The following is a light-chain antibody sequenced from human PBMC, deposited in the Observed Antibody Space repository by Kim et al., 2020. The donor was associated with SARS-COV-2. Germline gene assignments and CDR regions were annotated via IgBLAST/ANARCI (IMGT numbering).Light chain of an antibody. Sequence: QPVLTQSPSASAALGASVTLTCTLSSGHSNYAIAWHQQHPGKAPRYLMKLNSDGSHKKGDGIPDRFSGSSSGTERYLTISRLHFEDEADYYCQTWVTGPWLFGGGTQLTVL. CDR1: SGHSNYA. CDR2: LNSDGSH. V-gene: IGLV4-69*01. CDR3: QTWVTGPWL. J-gene: IGLJ3*02.